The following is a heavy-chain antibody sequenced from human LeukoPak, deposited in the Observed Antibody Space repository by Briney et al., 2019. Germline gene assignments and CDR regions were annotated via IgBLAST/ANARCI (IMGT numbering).Heavy chain of an antibody. V-gene: IGHV3-33*01. Sequence: GRSLRLSCAASGFTFSSYGMHWVRQAPGKGLEWVAVIWYDGSNKYYADSGKGRFTISRDNSKNTLYLQMNSLRAEATAVYYCARATRFGELLFDYWGQGTLVTVSS. CDR3: ARATRFGELLFDY. D-gene: IGHD3-10*01. J-gene: IGHJ4*02. CDR1: GFTFSSYG. CDR2: IWYDGSNK.